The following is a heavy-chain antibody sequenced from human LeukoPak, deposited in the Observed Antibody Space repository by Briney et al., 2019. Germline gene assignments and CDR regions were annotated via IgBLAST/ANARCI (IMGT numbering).Heavy chain of an antibody. CDR2: IYPGDSDN. V-gene: IGHV5-51*01. CDR1: GSPFTTYW. D-gene: IGHD4-17*01. J-gene: IGHJ4*02. CDR3: ARQTVTTPFDY. Sequence: GGPREISGKGSGSPFTTYWIGGVRRLHGKGLEWMGIIYPGDSDNRYSPSFQGQVTISVDKSISTAYLQWSSLKASDTAMYFCARQTVTTPFDYWGQGTLVTVSS.